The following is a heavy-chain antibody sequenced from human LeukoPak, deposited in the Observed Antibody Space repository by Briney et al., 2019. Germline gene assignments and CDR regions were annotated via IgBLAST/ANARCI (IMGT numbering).Heavy chain of an antibody. J-gene: IGHJ5*02. Sequence: ASVKVSCKASGYTFTGYYMHWVRQAPGQGLEWMGWINPNSGGTNYAQKFQGRVTMTRDTSISTAYMELSRLRSDDTAVYYCARDPRDGDLSWFDPWGQGTLVTVSS. CDR3: ARDPRDGDLSWFDP. CDR1: GYTFTGYY. CDR2: INPNSGGT. D-gene: IGHD4-17*01. V-gene: IGHV1-2*02.